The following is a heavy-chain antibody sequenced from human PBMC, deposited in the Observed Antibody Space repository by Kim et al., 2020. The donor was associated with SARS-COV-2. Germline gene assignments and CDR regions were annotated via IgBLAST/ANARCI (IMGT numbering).Heavy chain of an antibody. J-gene: IGHJ4*02. Sequence: LKSRVTISVDTSKNQFSLKLSSVTAADTAVYYCVRHVGRLFIAAAPYYFDYWGQGTLVTVSS. V-gene: IGHV4-39*01. CDR3: VRHVGRLFIAAAPYYFDY. D-gene: IGHD6-13*01.